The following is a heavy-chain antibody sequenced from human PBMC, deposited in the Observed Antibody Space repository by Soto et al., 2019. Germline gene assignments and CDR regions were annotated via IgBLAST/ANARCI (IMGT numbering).Heavy chain of an antibody. V-gene: IGHV1-2*04. CDR3: AREQNTLYGDYHDRIFDY. Sequence: GASVKVSCKAGGYTFSDYYIQWVRQAPGQGLEYMGWISPKSGGTNYAQKFQGWVTMTRDTSISTAYMELSRLRSDDTAVYHCAREQNTLYGDYHDRIFDYWGQGTLVTVSS. J-gene: IGHJ4*02. D-gene: IGHD4-17*01. CDR1: GYTFSDYY. CDR2: ISPKSGGT.